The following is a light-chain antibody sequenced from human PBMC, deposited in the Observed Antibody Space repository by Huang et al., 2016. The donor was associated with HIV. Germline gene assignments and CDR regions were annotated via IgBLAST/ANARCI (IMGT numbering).Light chain of an antibody. CDR1: QSLLHSDGKTY. CDR2: GVA. Sequence: DIVMIQTPLSLSVTPGQPASISCKSSQSLLHSDGKTYLYWYLQKPGQSPHRLIYGVASRFSGVPDRFSGSGSGTDFTLKISRVEAEDVGVYYCMQGKHFPRTFGQGTKVEIK. J-gene: IGKJ1*01. CDR3: MQGKHFPRT. V-gene: IGKV2-29*02.